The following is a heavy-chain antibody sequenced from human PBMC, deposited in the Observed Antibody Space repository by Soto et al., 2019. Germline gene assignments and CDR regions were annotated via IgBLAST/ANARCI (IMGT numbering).Heavy chain of an antibody. Sequence: EVQMVESGGGLVQPGGSLRLSCAASGFTINPYWMSWVRQAPGKGLEWVASTNQDGSTTYYVDSVKGRFTISRDNAKNSLYLQMNSLRAEDTAIYSCGKNHIGRGQGTLVTVSS. D-gene: IGHD2-21*01. CDR2: TNQDGSTT. J-gene: IGHJ4*02. CDR1: GFTINPYW. V-gene: IGHV3-7*01. CDR3: GKNHIG.